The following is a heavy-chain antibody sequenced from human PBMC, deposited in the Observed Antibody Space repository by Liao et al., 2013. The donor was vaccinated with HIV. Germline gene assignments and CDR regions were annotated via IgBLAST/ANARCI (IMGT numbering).Heavy chain of an antibody. Sequence: QLQLQESGPGLVKPSETLSLSCTVSGGSIRSSSYYWGWIRQPPGKGLEWIGSMYYSGSTNYNPSLQSRVTISADTSKNQFSLRLSSVTAADTAVYYCAREILGYGDYDRGNFDYWGQGTLVTVSS. CDR3: AREILGYGDYDRGNFDY. CDR2: MYYSGST. J-gene: IGHJ4*02. CDR1: GGSIRSSSYY. D-gene: IGHD4-17*01. V-gene: IGHV4-39*07.